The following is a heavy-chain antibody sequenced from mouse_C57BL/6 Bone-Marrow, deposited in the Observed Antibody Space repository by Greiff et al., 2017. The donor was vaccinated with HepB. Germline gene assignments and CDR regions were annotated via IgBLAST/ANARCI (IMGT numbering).Heavy chain of an antibody. CDR3: ARLLRGSFAY. Sequence: VQLQQSGPELVKPGASVKISCKASGYALSSSWMNWVKQRPGKGLEWIGRIYPGDGDTNYNGKFKGKATLTADKSSSTAYMQLSSLTSEDSAVYFCARLLRGSFAYWGQGTLVTVSA. CDR1: GYALSSSW. V-gene: IGHV1-82*01. D-gene: IGHD1-1*01. CDR2: IYPGDGDT. J-gene: IGHJ3*01.